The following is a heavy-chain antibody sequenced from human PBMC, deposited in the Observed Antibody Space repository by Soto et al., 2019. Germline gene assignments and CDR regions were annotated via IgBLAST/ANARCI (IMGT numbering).Heavy chain of an antibody. CDR2: ISAYNGNT. J-gene: IGHJ4*02. Sequence: ASVKVSCKASGYTFTSYGIRWVRQAPGHGLEWMGWISAYNGNTNYAQKLQGRVTMTTDTSTSTAYMELRSLRSDDTAVYYCAREDSSGSLDYFDYWGQGTLVTVSS. CDR1: GYTFTSYG. V-gene: IGHV1-18*04. D-gene: IGHD6-19*01. CDR3: AREDSSGSLDYFDY.